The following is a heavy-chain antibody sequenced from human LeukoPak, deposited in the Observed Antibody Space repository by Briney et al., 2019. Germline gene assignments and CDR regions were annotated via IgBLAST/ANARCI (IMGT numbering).Heavy chain of an antibody. J-gene: IGHJ4*02. D-gene: IGHD3-10*01. Sequence: GGSLRLSCAASGFTFSSYAMHWVRRAPGKGLEWVAVISYDGSNKYYADSVKGRFTISRDNSKNTLYLQMNSLRAEDTAVYYCVLGSPFDYWGQGTLVTVSS. CDR2: ISYDGSNK. V-gene: IGHV3-30-3*01. CDR3: VLGSPFDY. CDR1: GFTFSSYA.